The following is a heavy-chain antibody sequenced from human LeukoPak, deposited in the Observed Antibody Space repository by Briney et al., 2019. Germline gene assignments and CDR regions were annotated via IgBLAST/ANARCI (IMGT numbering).Heavy chain of an antibody. J-gene: IGHJ6*03. CDR2: IIPIFGTA. Sequence: ASVKVSCKASGGTFNSYAISWVRQAPGQGLEWMGGIIPIFGTANYAQKFQGRVTITTDESTSTAYMELSSLRSEDTAVYYCARDRDDSSADYYMDVWGKGTTVTVSS. CDR3: ARDRDDSSADYYMDV. D-gene: IGHD3-22*01. V-gene: IGHV1-69*05. CDR1: GGTFNSYA.